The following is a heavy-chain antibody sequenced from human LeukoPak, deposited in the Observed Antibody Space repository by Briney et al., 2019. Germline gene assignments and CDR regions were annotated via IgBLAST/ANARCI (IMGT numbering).Heavy chain of an antibody. V-gene: IGHV4-59*08. CDR2: IYYSGST. J-gene: IGHJ4*02. D-gene: IGHD3-10*01. Sequence: SETLSLTCTVSGGSISSYYWGWIRQPPGKGLEWIGYIYYSGSTNYNPSLKSRVTISVDTSKNQFSLKLSSVTAADTAVYYCARARGQSGNHFDYWGQGTLVTVSS. CDR1: GGSISSYY. CDR3: ARARGQSGNHFDY.